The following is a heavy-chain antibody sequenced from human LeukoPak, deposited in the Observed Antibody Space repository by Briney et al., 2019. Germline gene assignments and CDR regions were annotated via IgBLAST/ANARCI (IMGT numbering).Heavy chain of an antibody. D-gene: IGHD3-10*01. CDR2: ISAYNGST. CDR3: ARDYYGSGSYSH. CDR1: GYTFTSYG. J-gene: IGHJ4*02. V-gene: IGHV1-18*01. Sequence: ASVKVSCKASGYTFTSYGISWVRQAPGQGLEWMGWISAYNGSTNYAQKLQGRVTMTTDTSTSTAYMELSSLRSEDTAVYYCARDYYGSGSYSHWGQGTLVTVSS.